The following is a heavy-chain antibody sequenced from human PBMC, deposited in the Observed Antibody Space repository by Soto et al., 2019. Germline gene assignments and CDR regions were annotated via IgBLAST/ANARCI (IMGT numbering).Heavy chain of an antibody. CDR2: ISAGGGDR. CDR3: ARDQSPRVEGGMVGDH. V-gene: IGHV3-23*01. D-gene: IGHD2-15*01. CDR1: GFTFSSHA. Sequence: EVHLLESGGALAQPGGSLRLSCAASGFTFSSHAINWVRQAPGKGLEWVSGISAGGGDRYYADSVKGRFTISRDTSNNTVHLQMNSLRVEDTDVYYCARDQSPRVEGGMVGDHWGQGTLVTVSS. J-gene: IGHJ5*02.